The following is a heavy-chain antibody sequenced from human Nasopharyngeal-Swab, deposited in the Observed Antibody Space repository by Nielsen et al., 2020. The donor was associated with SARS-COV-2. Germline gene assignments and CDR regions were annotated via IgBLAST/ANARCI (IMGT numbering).Heavy chain of an antibody. J-gene: IGHJ4*02. CDR2: IKSRSDGGTT. Sequence: GESLQISCAASGLTFSKACMTWVRQAPGRGLEWVGRIKSRSDGGTTYYAAPVKGRFTISRDDSENTVYLQMNSLQTDDTAVYYCSTGGYTSGLDYWGQGTLVTVSS. CDR1: GLTFSKAC. CDR3: STGGYTSGLDY. D-gene: IGHD5-18*01. V-gene: IGHV3-15*01.